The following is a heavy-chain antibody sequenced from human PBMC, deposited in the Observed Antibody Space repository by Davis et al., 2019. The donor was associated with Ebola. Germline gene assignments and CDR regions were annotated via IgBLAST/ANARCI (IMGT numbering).Heavy chain of an antibody. CDR3: ARRADY. CDR2: ISPDGSRT. V-gene: IGHV3-74*01. Sequence: GESLKISCADSVITFSSYAMTWDRQAPGKGLVWLSRISPDGSRTGYADSVKGRFAISRDNAKNTLYLQMNSLRAEDTAVYYCARRADYWGQGTLVTVSS. J-gene: IGHJ4*02. CDR1: VITFSSYA.